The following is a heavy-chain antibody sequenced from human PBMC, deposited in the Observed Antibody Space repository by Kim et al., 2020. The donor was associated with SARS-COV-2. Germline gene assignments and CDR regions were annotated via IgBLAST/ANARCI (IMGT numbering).Heavy chain of an antibody. CDR2: INHSGST. CDR3: ARVRAYSSSCMDV. V-gene: IGHV4-34*01. CDR1: GGSFSGYY. Sequence: SETLSLTCAVYGGSFSGYYWSWIRQPPGKGLEWIGEINHSGSTNYNPSLKSRVTISLDTSKNQFSLKLSSVTAADTAVYYCARVRAYSSSCMDVWGQGTTVTVSS. J-gene: IGHJ6*02. D-gene: IGHD6-13*01.